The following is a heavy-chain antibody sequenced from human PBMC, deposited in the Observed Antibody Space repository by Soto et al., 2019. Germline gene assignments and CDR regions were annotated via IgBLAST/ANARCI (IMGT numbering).Heavy chain of an antibody. J-gene: IGHJ4*02. CDR2: ISSGSSDT. CDR1: GFAFSNYG. Sequence: GGSLRLSCTASGFAFSNYGIHWVRQVPGKGLEWVASISSGSSDTWYADSVKGRFIISRDNAQNSLFLQMNTLRPEDTAMYYCARVAYWGPGTQVTVSS. CDR3: ARVAY. V-gene: IGHV3-21*01.